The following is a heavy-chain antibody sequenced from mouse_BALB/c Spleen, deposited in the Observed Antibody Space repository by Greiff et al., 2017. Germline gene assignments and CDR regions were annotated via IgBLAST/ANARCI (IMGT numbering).Heavy chain of an antibody. Sequence: EVNVVESGGGLVKPGGSLKLSCAASGFTFSSYAMSWVRQTPEKRLEWVATISSGGSYTYYPDSVKGRFTISRDNAKNTLYLQMSSLRSEDTAMYYCARQDDYDDYFDYWGQGTTLTVSS. V-gene: IGHV5-9-3*01. J-gene: IGHJ2*01. D-gene: IGHD2-4*01. CDR1: GFTFSSYA. CDR2: ISSGGSYT. CDR3: ARQDDYDDYFDY.